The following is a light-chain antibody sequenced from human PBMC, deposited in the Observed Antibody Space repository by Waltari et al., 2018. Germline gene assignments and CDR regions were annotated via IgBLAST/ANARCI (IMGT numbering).Light chain of an antibody. CDR3: SSYGGNNNVL. J-gene: IGLJ3*02. Sequence: QSALTQPPSASGSPGQSITISCSGTIRDIGDYNYVPWYQQRPGKAPKLIIFEVNERPSGVPDRFSGSKSGNTASLTVSGLQAEDEADYYCSSYGGNNNVLFGGGTKLTVL. V-gene: IGLV2-8*01. CDR2: EVN. CDR1: IRDIGDYNY.